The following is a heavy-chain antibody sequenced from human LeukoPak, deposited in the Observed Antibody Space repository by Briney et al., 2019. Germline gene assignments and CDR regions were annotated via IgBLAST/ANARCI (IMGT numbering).Heavy chain of an antibody. CDR1: GYTFAACS. CDR2: INPNSGGT. V-gene: IGHV1-2*02. Sequence: ASVKVSCKASGYTFAACSMDWVRQAPGQGLEWMGWINPNSGGTNYAQKFQGRVAMTRDTSINTAHMELSGLRSDDTAVYYCARRGDAFDIWGQGTMVTVSS. CDR3: ARRGDAFDI. J-gene: IGHJ3*02.